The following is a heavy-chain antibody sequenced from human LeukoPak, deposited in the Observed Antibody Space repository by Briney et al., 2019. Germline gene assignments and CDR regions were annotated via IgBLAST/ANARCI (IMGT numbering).Heavy chain of an antibody. CDR3: ARHINTVTRAAFDI. CDR1: GFTVSNNY. V-gene: IGHV3-66*04. Sequence: GGSLRLSCAASGFTVSNNYMSWVRQAPGKGLEWVSVIYRDDSTDSADSVRGRFTISRDHSKNTLFPQMNSLRAEDTAIYYCARHINTVTRAAFDIWGQGTRVTVSS. J-gene: IGHJ3*02. D-gene: IGHD4-17*01. CDR2: IYRDDST.